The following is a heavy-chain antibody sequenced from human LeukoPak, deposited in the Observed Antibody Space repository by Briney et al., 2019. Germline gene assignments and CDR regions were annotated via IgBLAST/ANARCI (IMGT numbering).Heavy chain of an antibody. CDR1: GFTFSSYA. D-gene: IGHD1-26*01. J-gene: IGHJ4*02. CDR3: ASSSVGAPFDY. Sequence: GGSLRLSCAASGFTFSSYAMHWVRQAPGKGLEWVAVISYDGSNKYYADSVKGRFTISRDNSKNTLYLQMNSLRAEDTAVYYCASSSVGAPFDYWGRGTLVTVSS. V-gene: IGHV3-30-3*01. CDR2: ISYDGSNK.